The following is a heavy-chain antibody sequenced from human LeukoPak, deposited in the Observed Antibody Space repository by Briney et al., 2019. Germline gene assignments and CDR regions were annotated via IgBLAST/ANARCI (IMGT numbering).Heavy chain of an antibody. D-gene: IGHD4-17*01. V-gene: IGHV4-59*01. CDR2: IYHSGST. CDR1: GGSISSYY. Sequence: SETLSLTCTVSGGSISSYYWSWIRQPPGKGLEWIGYIYHSGSTNYNPSLKSRVTISGDTSKNQFSLKLSSVTAADTAVYYCARHGDYVGWFDPWGQGTLVTVSS. J-gene: IGHJ5*02. CDR3: ARHGDYVGWFDP.